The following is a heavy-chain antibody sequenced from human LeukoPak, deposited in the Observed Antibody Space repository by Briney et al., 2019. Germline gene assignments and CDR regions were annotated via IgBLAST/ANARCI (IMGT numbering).Heavy chain of an antibody. J-gene: IGHJ3*02. Sequence: SETLSLTCTVSGGSISSSSYYWGWIRQPPGKGLEWIGSIYYSGSTYYNPSLKSRVTISVDTSKNQFSLKLSSVTAADTAVYYCARGYSSGWPPGAFDIWGQGTMVTVSS. CDR3: ARGYSSGWPPGAFDI. V-gene: IGHV4-39*01. D-gene: IGHD6-19*01. CDR1: GGSISSSSYY. CDR2: IYYSGST.